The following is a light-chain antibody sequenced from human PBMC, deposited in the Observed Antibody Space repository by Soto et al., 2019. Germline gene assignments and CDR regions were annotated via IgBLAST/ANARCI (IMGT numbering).Light chain of an antibody. CDR1: SGDIGSYNR. Sequence: QSALTQPACVSGSPGQSITISCTGTSGDIGSYNRVSWYQQHPGKAPKLIIYEVTDRPSGVSNRFSGSKSGNTASLTISGLQAEDEAEYYCRSYTNINTRACVFGTGTKVTVL. V-gene: IGLV2-14*01. J-gene: IGLJ1*01. CDR2: EVT. CDR3: RSYTNINTRACV.